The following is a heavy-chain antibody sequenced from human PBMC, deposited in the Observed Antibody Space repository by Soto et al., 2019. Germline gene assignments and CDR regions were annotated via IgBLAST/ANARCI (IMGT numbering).Heavy chain of an antibody. Sequence: GGSLRLSCAASGFTFSSYAMSWVRQAPGKGLEWVSAISGSGGSTYYADSVKGRFTISRDNSKNTLYLQMNSLRAEDTAVYYCAKDFLKTPIRLSLPYYYYGMDVWGQGTTVTVSS. CDR3: AKDFLKTPIRLSLPYYYYGMDV. D-gene: IGHD2-21*02. CDR1: GFTFSSYA. J-gene: IGHJ6*02. CDR2: ISGSGGST. V-gene: IGHV3-23*01.